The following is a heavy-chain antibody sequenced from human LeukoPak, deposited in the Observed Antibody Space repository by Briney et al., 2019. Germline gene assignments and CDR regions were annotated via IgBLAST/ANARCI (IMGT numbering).Heavy chain of an antibody. CDR3: ARLYYYDSSGSRYYFDY. V-gene: IGHV4-31*03. CDR2: IYYSGST. Sequence: KPSETLSLTCTVSGGSISSGGYYWSWIRQHPGKGLEWIGYIYYSGSTYYNPSLKSRVTISVDTSKNQFSLKLSSVIAADTAVYYCARLYYYDSSGSRYYFDYWGQGTLVTVSS. J-gene: IGHJ4*02. CDR1: GGSISSGGYY. D-gene: IGHD3-22*01.